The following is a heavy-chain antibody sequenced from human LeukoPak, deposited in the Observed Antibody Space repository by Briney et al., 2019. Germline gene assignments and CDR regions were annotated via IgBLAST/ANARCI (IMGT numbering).Heavy chain of an antibody. CDR1: GFTFSSYW. J-gene: IGHJ5*02. D-gene: IGHD2-2*01. Sequence: GGSLSLSCAASGFTFSSYWMSWVRQAPGKGREWVANIKQDGSEKYYVDSVKGRFTISRDNAKNSLYLQMNSLRAEDTAVYYCARAPYQLLFSYWFDPWGQGTLVTVSS. V-gene: IGHV3-7*01. CDR2: IKQDGSEK. CDR3: ARAPYQLLFSYWFDP.